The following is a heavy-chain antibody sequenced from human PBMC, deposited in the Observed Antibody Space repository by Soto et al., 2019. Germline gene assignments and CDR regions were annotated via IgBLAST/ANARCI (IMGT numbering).Heavy chain of an antibody. D-gene: IGHD2-21*02. CDR3: ARDHDCGGDCKGGGEYYGMDV. J-gene: IGHJ6*02. CDR1: GYTFTSYA. CDR2: INAGNGNT. V-gene: IGHV1-3*01. Sequence: ASVKVSCKASGYTFTSYAMHWVRQAPGQRLEWMGWINAGNGNTKYSQKFQGRVTITRDTSASTAYMELSSLRSEDTAVYYCARDHDCGGDCKGGGEYYGMDVWGQGTTVTVSS.